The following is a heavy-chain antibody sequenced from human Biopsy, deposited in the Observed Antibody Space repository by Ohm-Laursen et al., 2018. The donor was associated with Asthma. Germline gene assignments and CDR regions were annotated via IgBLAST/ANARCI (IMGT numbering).Heavy chain of an antibody. CDR2: IHYSGST. Sequence: SDTLSLTCTVSGASIRGSGSYWAWIRQPPGKGLEWIGNIHYSGSTYSNPSLKSRVTISVDTSKKQISLRLSSVIAADTAVYYCAGFCNGGNCPDHWGQGTLVTVSS. CDR3: AGFCNGGNCPDH. D-gene: IGHD2-15*01. J-gene: IGHJ4*02. V-gene: IGHV4-61*05. CDR1: GASIRGSGSY.